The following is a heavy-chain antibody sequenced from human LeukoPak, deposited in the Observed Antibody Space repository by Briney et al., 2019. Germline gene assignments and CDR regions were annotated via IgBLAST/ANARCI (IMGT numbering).Heavy chain of an antibody. D-gene: IGHD4-17*01. CDR2: MNPNSGNT. Sequence: ASVKVSCKASGYTFTSYDINWVRQATGQGLEWMGWMNPNSGNTGYAQKFQGRVTMTRNTSISTAYMELSSLRSEDTAVYYCARVRLLQNTIPRTTVTTNYYYGMDVWGQGTTVTVSS. CDR1: GYTFTSYD. J-gene: IGHJ6*02. V-gene: IGHV1-8*01. CDR3: ARVRLLQNTIPRTTVTTNYYYGMDV.